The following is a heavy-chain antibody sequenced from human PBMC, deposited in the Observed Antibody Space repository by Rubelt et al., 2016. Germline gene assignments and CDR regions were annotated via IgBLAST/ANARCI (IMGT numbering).Heavy chain of an antibody. J-gene: IGHJ4*02. CDR2: IYWDDDK. CDR3: AHSPYCTGGSCYHNFAY. D-gene: IGHD2-15*01. Sequence: QITLKESGPTLVKPTETLTLTCTFSGFSLTTSGVGVGWIRQPPGKALEWLALIYWDDDKRYNPSLQNRLTFTEDTSKNQGVLTMTNMDPVDTATYYCAHSPYCTGGSCYHNFAYWGQGTLVTVSS. V-gene: IGHV2-5*02. CDR1: GFSLTTSGVG.